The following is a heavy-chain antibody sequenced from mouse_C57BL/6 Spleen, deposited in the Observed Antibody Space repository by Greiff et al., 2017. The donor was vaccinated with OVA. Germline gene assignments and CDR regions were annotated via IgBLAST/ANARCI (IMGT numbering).Heavy chain of an antibody. CDR3: ARGGLLLRFDYYAMDY. J-gene: IGHJ4*01. CDR2: IYPGSGST. D-gene: IGHD1-1*01. CDR1: GYTFTSYW. Sequence: QVQLQQPGAELVKPGASVKMSCKASGYTFTSYWITWVKQRPGQGLEWIGDIYPGSGSTNYNEKFKSKATLTVDTSSSTAYIQLSSLTSEDSAVYYCARGGLLLRFDYYAMDYWGQGTSVTVSS. V-gene: IGHV1-55*01.